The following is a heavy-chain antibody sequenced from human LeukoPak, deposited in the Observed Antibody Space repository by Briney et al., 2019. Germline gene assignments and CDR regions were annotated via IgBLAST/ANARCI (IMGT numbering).Heavy chain of an antibody. Sequence: GGSLRLSCVASGFTFRTYWMNWVRRAPGKGLEWVSYISSSGSTIYYADSVKGRFTISRDNAKNSLYLQMNSLRAEDTAVYYCAELGITMIGGVWGKGTTVTISS. D-gene: IGHD3-10*02. CDR1: GFTFRTYW. CDR3: AELGITMIGGV. CDR2: ISSSGSTI. J-gene: IGHJ6*04. V-gene: IGHV3-48*03.